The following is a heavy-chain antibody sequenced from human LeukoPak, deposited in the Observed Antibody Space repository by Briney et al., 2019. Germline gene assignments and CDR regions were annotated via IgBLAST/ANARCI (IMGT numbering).Heavy chain of an antibody. J-gene: IGHJ4*02. Sequence: GGSLRLSCAASGFTFSSYAMHWVRQAPGKGLEWMAVISYDGSNKYYADSVKGRFTISRDNSKNTLYLQMNSLRAEDTAVYYCARDNWNYLDYWGQGTLVTVSS. CDR1: GFTFSSYA. V-gene: IGHV3-30-3*01. CDR2: ISYDGSNK. D-gene: IGHD1-20*01. CDR3: ARDNWNYLDY.